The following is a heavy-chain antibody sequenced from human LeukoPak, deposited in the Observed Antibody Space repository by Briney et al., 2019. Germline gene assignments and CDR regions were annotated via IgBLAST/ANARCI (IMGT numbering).Heavy chain of an antibody. D-gene: IGHD2-21*02. Sequence: PGGSLRLSCAASGFTLNCYAMSWVRQAPGQGLEWVSAIRGSVDYTYYTDSVKGRFTISRDNSKNTLYLQMNSLRAEDTAVYYCAIDGVPACGSYCPSYDYWGQGTLVTVSS. J-gene: IGHJ4*02. CDR1: GFTLNCYA. V-gene: IGHV3-23*01. CDR3: AIDGVPACGSYCPSYDY. CDR2: IRGSVDYT.